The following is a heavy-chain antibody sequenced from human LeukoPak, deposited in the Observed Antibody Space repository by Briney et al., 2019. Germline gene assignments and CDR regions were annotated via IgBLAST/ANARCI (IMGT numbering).Heavy chain of an antibody. Sequence: ASVKVSCKASAYTFFTYAITWVRQAPGHGLEWMGWISPYNGNTNYAQKLQGRVTMTTDTSTSTAYMELRSLRSDDTAVYYCARGGVYWGQGTLVTVSS. D-gene: IGHD3-16*01. CDR3: ARGGVY. J-gene: IGHJ4*02. CDR2: ISPYNGNT. CDR1: AYTFFTYA. V-gene: IGHV1-18*01.